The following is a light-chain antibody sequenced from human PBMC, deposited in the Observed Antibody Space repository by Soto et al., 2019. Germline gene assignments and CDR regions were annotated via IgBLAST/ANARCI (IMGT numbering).Light chain of an antibody. V-gene: IGKV3-15*01. J-gene: IGKJ2*01. Sequence: EIVMTQSPATLSVSPGGSATLSCRASQHVSSNFAWYRQKPGQAPTMLIYRASTMDTGMPARYSGSGSGTDFPLTISGLQSEDLAVYYCQQYNNWPYIFGQGIKLEIK. CDR3: QQYNNWPYI. CDR1: QHVSSN. CDR2: RAS.